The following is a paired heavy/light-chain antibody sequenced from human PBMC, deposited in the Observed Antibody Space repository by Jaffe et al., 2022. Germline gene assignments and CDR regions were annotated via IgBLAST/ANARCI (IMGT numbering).Light chain of an antibody. CDR3: QQFNSYPQRT. J-gene: IGKJ2*01. CDR2: DAS. Sequence: AIQLTQSPSSLSASVGDRVTITCRASQGISSALAWYQQKPGKAPKLLIYDASSLESGVPSRFSGSGSGTDFTLTISSLQPEDFATYYCQQFNSYPQRTFGQGTKLEIK. CDR1: QGISSA. V-gene: IGKV1-13*02.
Heavy chain of an antibody. J-gene: IGHJ3*02. CDR1: GFTFGDYA. D-gene: IGHD6-13*01. V-gene: IGHV3-49*04. Sequence: EVQLVESGGGLVQPGRSLRLSCTASGFTFGDYAMSWVRQAPGKGLEWVGFIRSKAYGGTTEYAASVKGRFTISRDDSKSIAYLQMNSLKTEDTAVYYCTRDRGSSSWYEGAFDIWGQGTMVTVSS. CDR3: TRDRGSSSWYEGAFDI. CDR2: IRSKAYGGTT.